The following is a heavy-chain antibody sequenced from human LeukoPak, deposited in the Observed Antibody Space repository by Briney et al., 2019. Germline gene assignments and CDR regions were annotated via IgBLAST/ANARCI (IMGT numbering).Heavy chain of an antibody. V-gene: IGHV4-59*01. CDR1: GGSISGYY. D-gene: IGHD2-15*01. CDR2: IYDSGST. Sequence: SETLSLTCTVSGGSISGYYWSWIRQPPGKGLEWIAYIYDSGSTNYNPSLKSRVTISVDTSKNQFSLRLSSVTAADTAVYYCARDLQRYCSGGTCQPGFFDYWGQGTLVTVSS. CDR3: ARDLQRYCSGGTCQPGFFDY. J-gene: IGHJ4*02.